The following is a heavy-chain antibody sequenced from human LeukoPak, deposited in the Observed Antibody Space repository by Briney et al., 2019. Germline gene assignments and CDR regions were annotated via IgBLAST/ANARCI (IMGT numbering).Heavy chain of an antibody. CDR2: ISSNSDFI. CDR3: ARDRYYYDSSGYYYSH. D-gene: IGHD3-22*01. J-gene: IGHJ4*02. V-gene: IGHV3-21*01. Sequence: PGGSLRLSCAASGFTFSRYSMNWVRQAPGKGLEWVSSISSNSDFIYYADSVQGRFTISRDNAKNSLYLQMNSLRAEDTAVYYCARDRYYYDSSGYYYSHWGQGTLVTVSS. CDR1: GFTFSRYS.